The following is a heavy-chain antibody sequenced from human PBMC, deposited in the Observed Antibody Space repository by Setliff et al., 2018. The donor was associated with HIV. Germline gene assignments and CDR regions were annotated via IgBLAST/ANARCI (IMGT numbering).Heavy chain of an antibody. J-gene: IGHJ5*02. CDR3: ARNVPGIVPRRVGFDP. D-gene: IGHD1-26*01. CDR1: GYTFTTNY. V-gene: IGHV1-2*02. CDR2: INPNSGGT. Sequence: ASVKVSCKASGYTFTTNYIHWARQAPGQGLEWMGWINPNSGGTNYAQKFQGRVTMTRDTSTSTVYMELHWLTSDDTAMYYCARNVPGIVPRRVGFDPWGQGTLVTVSS.